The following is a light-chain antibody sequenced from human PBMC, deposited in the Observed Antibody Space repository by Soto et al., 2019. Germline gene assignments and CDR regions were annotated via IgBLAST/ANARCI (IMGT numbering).Light chain of an antibody. J-gene: IGKJ4*01. V-gene: IGKV1-39*01. Sequence: DIQMAQSPSSLSASVGDRVTITCRASQYIDTYLHWYQQKPGKAPKLLIYAASSLQSGVPSRFSGSGSGTDFTLTISSLQHEDFASYFCQQTHSVPQTFGGGTKVEIK. CDR1: QYIDTY. CDR3: QQTHSVPQT. CDR2: AAS.